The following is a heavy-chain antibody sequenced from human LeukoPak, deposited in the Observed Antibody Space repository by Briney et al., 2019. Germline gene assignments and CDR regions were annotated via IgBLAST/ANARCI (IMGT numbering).Heavy chain of an antibody. J-gene: IGHJ3*02. Sequence: ASVKVSCKASGGTFSSYAISWVRQTPGQGLEWMGGIIPIFGTANYAQKFQGRVTITADESTSTAYMELSSLRSEDTAVYYCARDRDFWSGQTNDAFDIWGHGTMVTVSS. CDR1: GGTFSSYA. D-gene: IGHD3-3*01. V-gene: IGHV1-69*13. CDR3: ARDRDFWSGQTNDAFDI. CDR2: IIPIFGTA.